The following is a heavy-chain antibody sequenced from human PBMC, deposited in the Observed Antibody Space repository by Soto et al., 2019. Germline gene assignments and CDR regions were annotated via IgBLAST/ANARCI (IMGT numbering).Heavy chain of an antibody. CDR1: GYTFTSYY. D-gene: IGHD6-13*01. CDR2: INPSGGST. Sequence: ASVKVSCKASGYTFTSYYMHWVRQAPGQGLEWMGIINPSGGSTSYAQKFQGRVTMTRDTSTSTVYMELSSLRSEDTAVYYCAREGGRGIAAAGTAYWGQGTLVTVSS. J-gene: IGHJ4*02. V-gene: IGHV1-46*01. CDR3: AREGGRGIAAAGTAY.